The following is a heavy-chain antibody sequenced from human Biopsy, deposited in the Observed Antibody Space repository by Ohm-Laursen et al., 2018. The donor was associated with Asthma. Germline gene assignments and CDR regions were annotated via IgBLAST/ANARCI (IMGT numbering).Heavy chain of an antibody. CDR2: ISKDASTQ. Sequence: SLRLSCAASGFSFNSYGMHWVRQAPGKGLEWVGAISKDASTQDYADSVKGRFTMARDNSKNTLDLQMNSLREEDTAVYYCVRDGTDDAFDIWGQGTVVSVSS. CDR3: VRDGTDDAFDI. CDR1: GFSFNSYG. V-gene: IGHV3-30*03. J-gene: IGHJ3*02. D-gene: IGHD1-1*01.